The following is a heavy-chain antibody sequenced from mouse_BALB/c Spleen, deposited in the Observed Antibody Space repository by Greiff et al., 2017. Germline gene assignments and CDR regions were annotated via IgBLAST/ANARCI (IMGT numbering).Heavy chain of an antibody. J-gene: IGHJ3*01. CDR1: GFNIKDTY. D-gene: IGHD1-2*01. V-gene: IGHV14-3*02. CDR3: ARGHYYGLFAY. Sequence: VHVKQSGAELVKPGASVKLSCTASGFNIKDTYMHWVKQRPEQGLEWIGRIDPANGNTKYDPKFQGKATITADTSSNTAYLQLSSLTSEDTAVYYCARGHYYGLFAYWGQGTLVTVSA. CDR2: IDPANGNT.